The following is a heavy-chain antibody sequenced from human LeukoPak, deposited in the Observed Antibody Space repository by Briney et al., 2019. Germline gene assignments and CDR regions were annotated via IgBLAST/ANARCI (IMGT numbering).Heavy chain of an antibody. CDR1: GFTFSSYA. V-gene: IGHV3-23*01. D-gene: IGHD2-15*01. J-gene: IGHJ3*02. CDR2: ISGSGGST. Sequence: GGSLGLSCAASGFTFSSYAMSWVRQAPGKGLEWVSAISGSGGSTYYADSVKGRFTISRDNSKNTLYLQMNSLRAEDTAVYYCARGVAPTPDAFDIWGQGTLVTVSS. CDR3: ARGVAPTPDAFDI.